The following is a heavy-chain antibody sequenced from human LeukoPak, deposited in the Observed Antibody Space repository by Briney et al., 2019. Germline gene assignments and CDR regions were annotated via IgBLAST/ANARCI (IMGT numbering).Heavy chain of an antibody. D-gene: IGHD3-22*01. J-gene: IGHJ4*02. V-gene: IGHV3-30*02. Sequence: PGGSLRLSCVASGFTFSAHGIHWVRQAPGKGLDWVTFIRYEGHYKYYADSVTGRFTVSRDNSKNTVYLQMNNLMTEDTAVYYCARSRHSYDSSGFPHYWGQGTLVTVSS. CDR3: ARSRHSYDSSGFPHY. CDR2: IRYEGHYK. CDR1: GFTFSAHG.